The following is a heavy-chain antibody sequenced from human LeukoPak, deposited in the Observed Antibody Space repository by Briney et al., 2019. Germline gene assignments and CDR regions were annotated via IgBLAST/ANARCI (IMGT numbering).Heavy chain of an antibody. D-gene: IGHD6-13*01. CDR3: AKLSRLAAAGTLWFDP. V-gene: IGHV3-23*01. CDR1: GFTFSGYA. CDR2: ISGSGDYT. Sequence: PAGGSLRLSCAVSGFTFSGYAMSWVRQAPGKGLEWVSTISGSGDYTYYADSVKGRFSISRDNSKNTLHLQMNSLRAEDTAVYYCAKLSRLAAAGTLWFDPWGQGTLVTVSS. J-gene: IGHJ5*02.